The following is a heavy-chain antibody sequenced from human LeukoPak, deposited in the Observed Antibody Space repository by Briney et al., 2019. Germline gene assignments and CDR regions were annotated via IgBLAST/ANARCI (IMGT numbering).Heavy chain of an antibody. Sequence: PSETLFLTCTVSGGSISSYYWSWIRQPPGKGLEWIGYIYYSGSTNYNPSLKSRVTISVDTSKNQFSLKLSSVTAADTAVYYCARATYYDFWSGYFYYMDVWGKGTTVTVSS. D-gene: IGHD3-3*01. J-gene: IGHJ6*03. CDR1: GGSISSYY. V-gene: IGHV4-59*01. CDR2: IYYSGST. CDR3: ARATYYDFWSGYFYYMDV.